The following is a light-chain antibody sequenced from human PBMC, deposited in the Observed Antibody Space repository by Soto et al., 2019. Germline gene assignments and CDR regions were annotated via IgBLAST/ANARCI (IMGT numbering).Light chain of an antibody. V-gene: IGKV3-20*01. CDR2: GAS. Sequence: EIVLTQSPASLSWSPGDIGTLSFMASQSVNRNLAWYQQKAGQAPRLLIYGASTRATGIPDRFSGSGSGTDFTLTISRLEPEDFAVYYCQQYGSSPLTFGGGTKVDIK. J-gene: IGKJ4*01. CDR3: QQYGSSPLT. CDR1: QSVNRN.